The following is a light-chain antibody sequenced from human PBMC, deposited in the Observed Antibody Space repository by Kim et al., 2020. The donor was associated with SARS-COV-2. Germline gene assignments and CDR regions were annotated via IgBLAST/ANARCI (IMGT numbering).Light chain of an antibody. CDR2: DAS. J-gene: IGKJ4*01. CDR1: QSVSTY. V-gene: IGKV3-11*01. Sequence: LSPGERAPLSCKASQSVSTYLAWYQHKPGQAPRLLIHDASTRATGIPPRFSGSGSGTDFTLTVTSLEPEDFAIYYCQQRSNWPPTFGGGTKLEI. CDR3: QQRSNWPPT.